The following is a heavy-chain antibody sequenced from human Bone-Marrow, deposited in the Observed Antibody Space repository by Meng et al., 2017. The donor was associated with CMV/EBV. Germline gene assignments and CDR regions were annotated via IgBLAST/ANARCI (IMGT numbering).Heavy chain of an antibody. CDR1: GVTFSSYW. D-gene: IGHD5-24*01. CDR2: INSDGSST. CDR3: ARSRDGYNFPFDY. J-gene: IGHJ4*02. Sequence: AASGVTFSSYWMHWVRQAPGKGLVWVSRINSDGSSTSYADSVKGRFTISRDNAKNTLYLQMNSLRAEDTAVYYCARSRDGYNFPFDYWGQGTLVTVSS. V-gene: IGHV3-74*01.